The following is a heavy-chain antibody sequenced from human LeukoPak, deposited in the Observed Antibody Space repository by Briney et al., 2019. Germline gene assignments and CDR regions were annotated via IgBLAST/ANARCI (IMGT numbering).Heavy chain of an antibody. CDR2: IIPILGTA. D-gene: IGHD2-2*01. CDR1: GGTFSSYA. V-gene: IGHV1-69*05. Sequence: SVKVSCKTSGGTFSSYAISWVRQAPGQGLEWMGGIIPILGTANYPQKFQGRVTITTDESTSTAYMELSSLRSEDTAVYYCARAEPRCSSTSCRRWGGAFDIWGQGTMVTVSS. J-gene: IGHJ3*02. CDR3: ARAEPRCSSTSCRRWGGAFDI.